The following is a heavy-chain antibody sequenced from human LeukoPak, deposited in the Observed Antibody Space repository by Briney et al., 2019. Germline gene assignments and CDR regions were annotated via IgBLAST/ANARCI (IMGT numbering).Heavy chain of an antibody. J-gene: IGHJ4*02. V-gene: IGHV1-2*02. Sequence: ASVKVSCKASGYTFTGYYMHWVRQAPGQGLEWMGWINPNSGGTNYAQKFQGRVTMTRDTSISTAYMELSRLRSDDTAVYYCARDPPTTDTVTTFDYWGQGTLVTVSS. D-gene: IGHD4-11*01. CDR2: INPNSGGT. CDR1: GYTFTGYY. CDR3: ARDPPTTDTVTTFDY.